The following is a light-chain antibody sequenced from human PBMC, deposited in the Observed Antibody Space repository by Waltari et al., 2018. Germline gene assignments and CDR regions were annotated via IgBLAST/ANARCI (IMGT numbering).Light chain of an antibody. CDR2: NNN. CDR1: SSNIGGNT. J-gene: IGLJ3*02. V-gene: IGLV1-44*01. Sequence: QPVLRQPPSASGTRGQRVTIRCSGSSSNIGGNTVNWYQQFPGAAPQVFLYNNNQRPSGFPVRCSGSKSGTSASLAISGLQSEDEANYYCAAWDDSVNAWLFGGGAKLTVL. CDR3: AAWDDSVNAWL.